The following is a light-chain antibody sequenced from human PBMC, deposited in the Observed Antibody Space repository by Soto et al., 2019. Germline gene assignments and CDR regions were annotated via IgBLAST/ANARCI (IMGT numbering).Light chain of an antibody. J-gene: IGKJ1*01. V-gene: IGKV3-15*01. CDR2: GAS. CDR1: QNVGNN. CDR3: QQCNTWPPWT. Sequence: ERVMTQSPATLSVSPVESATLSCRASQNVGNNLVWYQQKPGQAPRLLIYGASTRAAGIPDRFSGSGSGTEFTLTISGLQSDDFAVYYCQQCNTWPPWTFGQGTNVDIK.